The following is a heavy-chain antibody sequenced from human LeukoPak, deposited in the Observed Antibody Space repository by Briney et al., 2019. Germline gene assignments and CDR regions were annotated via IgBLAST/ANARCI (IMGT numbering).Heavy chain of an antibody. J-gene: IGHJ3*02. CDR2: INPNSGGT. D-gene: IGHD5-18*01. Sequence: GASVKVSCKASGYTFTSYGISWVRQAPGQGLEWMGWINPNSGGTNYAQKFQGRVTMTRDTSISTAYMELSRLRSDDTAVYYCARAVDTAMYPTEDDAFDIWGQGTMVTVSS. CDR3: ARAVDTAMYPTEDDAFDI. V-gene: IGHV1-2*02. CDR1: GYTFTSYG.